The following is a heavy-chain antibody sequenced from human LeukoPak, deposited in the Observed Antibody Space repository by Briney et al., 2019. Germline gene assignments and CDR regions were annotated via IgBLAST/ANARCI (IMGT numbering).Heavy chain of an antibody. V-gene: IGHV3-9*01. CDR1: GFTFDDYA. CDR2: INWNSGSR. D-gene: IGHD3-10*01. J-gene: IGHJ4*02. CDR3: ASGVYGSGTYYTAFAY. Sequence: PGGSLRLSCAASGFTFDDYAMHWVRQAPGKGREGVSSINWNSGSRGYADSVKGRFTISRDNAKNSLYLQINSLRTEDTALYYCASGVYGSGTYYTAFAYWGQGTLVTVSS.